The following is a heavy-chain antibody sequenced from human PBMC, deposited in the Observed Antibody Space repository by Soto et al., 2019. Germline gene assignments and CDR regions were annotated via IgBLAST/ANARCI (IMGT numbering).Heavy chain of an antibody. J-gene: IGHJ6*02. V-gene: IGHV5-51*01. Sequence: GESLKISCKGSGYSFTSYWIGWVRQMPGKGLEWMGIIYPGDSDTKYNPSFQGQVTISADKSITTTYLQWSSLKASDTAIYYCAASIFYYGMDVWGQGTTVTVSS. CDR2: IYPGDSDT. CDR3: AASIFYYGMDV. CDR1: GYSFTSYW.